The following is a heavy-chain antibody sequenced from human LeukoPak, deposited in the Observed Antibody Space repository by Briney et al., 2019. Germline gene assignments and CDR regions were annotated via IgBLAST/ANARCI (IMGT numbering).Heavy chain of an antibody. Sequence: GGSLRLSCAASGFTISSYWMHWVRHAPGKGLVWVSHVNSDGSNTNYADSVKGRFTISRDNAKNTLYLQMNSLRAEDTAVYYCIVGIDRWGQGTLVTVSS. D-gene: IGHD1-26*01. J-gene: IGHJ5*02. CDR1: GFTISSYW. CDR3: IVGIDR. V-gene: IGHV3-74*01. CDR2: VNSDGSNT.